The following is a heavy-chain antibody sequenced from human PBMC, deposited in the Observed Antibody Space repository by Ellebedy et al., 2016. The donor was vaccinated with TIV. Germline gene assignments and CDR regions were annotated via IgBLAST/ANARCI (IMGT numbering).Heavy chain of an antibody. CDR1: GFTVSTNY. CDR3: AGDSRGITNTGTSLHY. V-gene: IGHV3-53*01. J-gene: IGHJ4*02. CDR2: IYRTGNT. D-gene: IGHD1-14*01. Sequence: GESLKISCAASGFTVSTNYMSWVRQAPGKGLEWVAIIYRTGNTFYPDSAKGRFTISRDNSKNPLYLQMNSLRVEDTAVYYCAGDSRGITNTGTSLHYWGQGTLVTVSS.